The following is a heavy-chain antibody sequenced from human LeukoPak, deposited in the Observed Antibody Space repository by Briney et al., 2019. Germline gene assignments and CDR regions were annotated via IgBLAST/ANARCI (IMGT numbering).Heavy chain of an antibody. D-gene: IGHD2-21*01. V-gene: IGHV4-39*01. CDR2: IYHSGTY. J-gene: IGHJ4*02. CDR3: TRRANGDGGGGCYRNYLDH. CDR1: GCSISGSDYY. Sequence: SETLSLTCTVSGCSISGSDYYWGCIPQPPGKEMDWIGHIYHSGTYYFNPCLKRRVTISVDTSNNQFFLKLTFVTAYATVFYYCTRRANGDGGGGCYRNYLDHWGQGILVTVSS.